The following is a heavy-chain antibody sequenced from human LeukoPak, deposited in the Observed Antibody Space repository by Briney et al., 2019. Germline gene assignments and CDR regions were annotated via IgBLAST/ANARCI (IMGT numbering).Heavy chain of an antibody. J-gene: IGHJ4*02. CDR1: GYSFTGYY. CDR3: ARDLRVPAAMIMGY. Sequence: ASVKVSCKASGYSFTGYYMHWVRQAPGQGLEWMGRTNPNSGGTNYAHKFQGRVTMTRDKSISTAYMELSRLRSDDTAVYYCARDLRVPAAMIMGYWGQGTLVTVSS. V-gene: IGHV1-2*06. CDR2: TNPNSGGT. D-gene: IGHD2-2*01.